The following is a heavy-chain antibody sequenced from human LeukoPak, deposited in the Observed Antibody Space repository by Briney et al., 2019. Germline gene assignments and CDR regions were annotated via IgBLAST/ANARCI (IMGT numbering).Heavy chain of an antibody. D-gene: IGHD2-15*01. Sequence: ASVKVSCKASGYTFTSYAMHWVRQAPGQRLEWMGWINAGNGNTKYSQKFQGRVTITRDTSASTAYMELSSLRSEDTAVYHCARCGGYCSGGSCYVYWFDPWGQGTLVTVSS. CDR1: GYTFTSYA. J-gene: IGHJ5*02. CDR3: ARCGGYCSGGSCYVYWFDP. V-gene: IGHV1-3*01. CDR2: INAGNGNT.